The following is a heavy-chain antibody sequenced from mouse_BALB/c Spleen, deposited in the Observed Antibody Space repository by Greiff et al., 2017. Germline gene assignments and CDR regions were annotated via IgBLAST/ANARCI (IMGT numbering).Heavy chain of an antibody. J-gene: IGHJ3*01. Sequence: EVQGVESGGGLVKPGGSLKLSCAASGFTFSSYAMSWVRQTPEQRLEWVACISSGGSTYNPDSVKGRFTISRDNARNILYLQVSSLRSDDTAMYYCARGYYDYWFAYWGQGTLVTVSA. V-gene: IGHV5-6-5*01. CDR2: ISSGGST. CDR3: ARGYYDYWFAY. D-gene: IGHD2-4*01. CDR1: GFTFSSYA.